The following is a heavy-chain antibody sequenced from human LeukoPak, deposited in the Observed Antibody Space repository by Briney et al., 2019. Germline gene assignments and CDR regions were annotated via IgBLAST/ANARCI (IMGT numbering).Heavy chain of an antibody. D-gene: IGHD6-19*01. V-gene: IGHV3-30*02. J-gene: IGHJ4*02. Sequence: PGGSLRLSCAASGFTFSSYGMHWVRQAPGKGLEWVAFIRYDGSNKYYADSVKGRFTISRDNSKNTLYLQMNSLRAEDTAVYYCATLALQWLVLLADYWGQGTLVTVSS. CDR3: ATLALQWLVLLADY. CDR2: IRYDGSNK. CDR1: GFTFSSYG.